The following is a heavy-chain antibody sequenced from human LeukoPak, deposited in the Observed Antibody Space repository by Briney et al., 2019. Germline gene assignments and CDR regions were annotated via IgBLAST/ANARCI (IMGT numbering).Heavy chain of an antibody. Sequence: GGSLRLSCAASGFTFNSYAMSWVRQAPGKGLEWFSAMSGNGGSTYYADSVKGRFTISRDNSKNTLYLQMHSLRADDTAVYYCARISIYGSGSSYLWGQGTLVTVSS. D-gene: IGHD3-10*01. V-gene: IGHV3-23*01. CDR1: GFTFNSYA. CDR3: ARISIYGSGSSYL. CDR2: MSGNGGST. J-gene: IGHJ4*02.